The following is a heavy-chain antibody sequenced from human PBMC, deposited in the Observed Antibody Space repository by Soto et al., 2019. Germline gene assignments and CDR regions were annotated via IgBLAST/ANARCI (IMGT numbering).Heavy chain of an antibody. Sequence: PSETLSLTCVVYGGSFNSYFWTWIRQPPGKGLEWIGEINHSGTSNYNPSLKGRATISIDMSENQFSLRLTSVTDADTAVYYCVRGQWLPRGENWGQGTLVTVSS. CDR3: VRGQWLPRGEN. D-gene: IGHD6-19*01. J-gene: IGHJ4*02. V-gene: IGHV4-34*01. CDR2: INHSGTS. CDR1: GGSFNSYF.